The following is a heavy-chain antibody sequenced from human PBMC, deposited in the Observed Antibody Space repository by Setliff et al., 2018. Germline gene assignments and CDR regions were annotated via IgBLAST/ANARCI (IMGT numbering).Heavy chain of an antibody. CDR1: GYSISSGYY. D-gene: IGHD2-15*01. J-gene: IGHJ6*02. CDR3: ARVRVVVIGNYYYYYGMDV. CDR2: IYHSGST. Sequence: SETLSLTCAVSGYSISSGYYWGWIRQPPGKGLEWIGSIYHSGSTYYNPSLKGRVTISVDTSKNQFPLKLSSVTAADTAVYYCARVRVVVIGNYYYYYGMDVWGQGTTVTVSS. V-gene: IGHV4-38-2*01.